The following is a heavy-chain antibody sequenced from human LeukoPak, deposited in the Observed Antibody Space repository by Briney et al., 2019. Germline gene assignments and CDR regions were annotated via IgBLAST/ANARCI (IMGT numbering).Heavy chain of an antibody. CDR2: IWYDGSTK. D-gene: IGHD1-26*01. J-gene: IGHJ6*02. V-gene: IGHV3-33*01. CDR1: GFTFSSYV. Sequence: GGSLRLSCAASGFTFSSYVMHWVRQAPGKGLEWVAVIWYDGSTKYYADSVKGRFTISRDNSRNTLYLQMNSLRAEDTAVYYCARGRESYYYGMDVWGQGTTVTVSS. CDR3: ARGRESYYYGMDV.